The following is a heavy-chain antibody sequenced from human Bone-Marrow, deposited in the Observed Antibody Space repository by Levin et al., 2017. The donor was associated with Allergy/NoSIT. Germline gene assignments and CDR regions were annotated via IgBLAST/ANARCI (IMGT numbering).Heavy chain of an antibody. J-gene: IGHJ6*02. CDR1: GFTFNIYD. CDR2: LSGRRDST. CDR3: CRSQGRNGWSYYYYGMDV. D-gene: IGHD2-2*03. Sequence: PGGSLRLSCTASGFTFNIYDMSWVRQAPRRGLEWVSSLSGRRDSTYYAASVKGRSTITRDTSKNSFYPQKKNLAADTPAFYYVCRSQGRNGWSYYYYGMDVWGRGTTVTVSS. V-gene: IGHV3-21*04.